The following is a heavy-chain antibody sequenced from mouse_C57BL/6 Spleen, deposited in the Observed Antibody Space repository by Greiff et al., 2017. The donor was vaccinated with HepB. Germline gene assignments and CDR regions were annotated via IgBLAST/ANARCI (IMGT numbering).Heavy chain of an antibody. J-gene: IGHJ2*01. CDR2: IYPGGGYT. CDR3: ALYYYGRKDFFDY. D-gene: IGHD1-1*01. CDR1: GYTFTNYW. Sequence: QVQLQQSGAELVRPGTSVKMSCKASGYTFTNYWIGWAKQRPGHGLEWIGDIYPGGGYTNYNEKFKGKATLTADKSSSTAYMQFSSLTSEDSAIYYCALYYYGRKDFFDYWGRGTTLTVSS. V-gene: IGHV1-63*01.